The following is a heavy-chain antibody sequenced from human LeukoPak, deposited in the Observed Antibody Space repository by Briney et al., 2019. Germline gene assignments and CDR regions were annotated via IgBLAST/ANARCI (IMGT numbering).Heavy chain of an antibody. Sequence: GASVKVSCKASGYTFTGYYMHWVRQAPGQGLEWMGWINPNSGGTNYAQKFQGRVTMTRDTSISTAYMELSRLRSADTAVYYCARGGGQDGYNEGVPWSYWGQGTLVTVSS. J-gene: IGHJ4*02. V-gene: IGHV1-2*02. CDR2: INPNSGGT. CDR3: ARGGGQDGYNEGVPWSY. D-gene: IGHD5-24*01. CDR1: GYTFTGYY.